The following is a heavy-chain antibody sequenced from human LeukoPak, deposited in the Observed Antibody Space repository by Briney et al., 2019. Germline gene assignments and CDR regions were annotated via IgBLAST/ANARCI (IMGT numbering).Heavy chain of an antibody. CDR3: ASGPPFLKYFEY. J-gene: IGHJ4*02. CDR2: ISVGTEYI. V-gene: IGHV3-23*01. D-gene: IGHD3-3*01. CDR1: GFTLSTYV. Sequence: GGSLRLSCAASGFTLSTYVMNWFRQAPGKGLEWVSTISVGTEYIFYADSVKGRFTISRDDSNNALYLRMHSLRAEDTALYYCASGPPFLKYFEYWGQGTLVSVST.